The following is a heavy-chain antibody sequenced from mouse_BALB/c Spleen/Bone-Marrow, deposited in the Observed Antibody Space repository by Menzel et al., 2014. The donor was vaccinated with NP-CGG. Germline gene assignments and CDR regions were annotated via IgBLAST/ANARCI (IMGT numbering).Heavy chain of an antibody. CDR3: ARQEITTRNAWFAY. CDR1: GFTFSSYG. CDR2: ISSGGSYT. D-gene: IGHD2-4*01. V-gene: IGHV5-6*01. J-gene: IGHJ3*01. Sequence: EVMLVESGGDLVKPGGSLKLSCAASGFTFSSYGMSWVRQTPDKRLEWVATISSGGSYTYYPDSVKGRFTISRDNAKNTLYLQMGSLKSEDTAMYYCARQEITTRNAWFAYWGQGTLVTVSA.